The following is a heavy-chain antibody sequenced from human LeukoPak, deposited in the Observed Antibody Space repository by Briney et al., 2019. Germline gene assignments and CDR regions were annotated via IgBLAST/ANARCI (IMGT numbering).Heavy chain of an antibody. D-gene: IGHD6-13*01. CDR2: INPSGGTT. CDR3: ARAATADGGLRFDP. Sequence: GASVKVSCKASGYTFTIYYMHWARQAPGQGLEWMGIINPSGGTTTYAQNFQGRVTMTRDTSTSTVYMELSSLRSEDTAVYYCARAATADGGLRFDPWGQGTLVTVSS. CDR1: GYTFTIYY. J-gene: IGHJ5*02. V-gene: IGHV1-46*01.